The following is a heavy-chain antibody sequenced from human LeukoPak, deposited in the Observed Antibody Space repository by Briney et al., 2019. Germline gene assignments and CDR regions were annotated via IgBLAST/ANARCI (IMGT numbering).Heavy chain of an antibody. V-gene: IGHV4-61*01. D-gene: IGHD3-10*01. J-gene: IGHJ6*02. CDR1: GGSVSSGSYY. CDR2: IYYSGST. Sequence: PSETLSLTCTVSGGSVSSGSYYWSWIRQPPGKGLEWIGYIYYSGSTNYNPSLKSRVTISVDTSKNQFSLKLSSVTAADTAVYYCARDRSGSYLAYYGMDVWGQGTTVTVSS. CDR3: ARDRSGSYLAYYGMDV.